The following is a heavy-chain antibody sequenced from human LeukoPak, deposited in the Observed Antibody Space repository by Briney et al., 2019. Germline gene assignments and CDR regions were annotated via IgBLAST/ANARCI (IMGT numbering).Heavy chain of an antibody. Sequence: PSGTLSLTCAVSGGSISSSNWWSWVRQPPGKGLEWIGEIYHSGSTNYNPSLKSRVTISVDKSKNQFSLKLSSVTAVDTAVYYCARDSGYGDYYFDYWGQGTLVTVSS. D-gene: IGHD4-17*01. CDR3: ARDSGYGDYYFDY. V-gene: IGHV4-4*02. CDR1: GGSISSSNW. J-gene: IGHJ4*02. CDR2: IYHSGST.